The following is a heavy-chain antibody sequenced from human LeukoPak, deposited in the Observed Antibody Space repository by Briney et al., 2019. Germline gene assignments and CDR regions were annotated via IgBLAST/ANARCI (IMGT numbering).Heavy chain of an antibody. CDR1: GYTLTELS. J-gene: IGHJ5*02. CDR3: ATAHPTPGILGGWFDP. V-gene: IGHV1-24*01. Sequence: ASVKVSYKVSGYTLTELSMHWVRQAPGKGLEWMGGFDPEDGETIYAQKFQGRVTMTEDTSTDTAYMELSSLRSEDTAVYYCATAHPTPGILGGWFDPWGQGTLVTVSS. CDR2: FDPEDGET. D-gene: IGHD3-16*01.